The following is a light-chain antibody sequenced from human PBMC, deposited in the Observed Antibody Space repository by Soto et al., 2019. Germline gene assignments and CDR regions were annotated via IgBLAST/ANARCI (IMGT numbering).Light chain of an antibody. CDR3: YSHNGVTPPT. CDR1: QDVSDF. V-gene: IGKV1-9*01. CDR2: GGY. Sequence: DIHLTQSPSILSASVGDRVTLTFRASQDVSDFLAWYQHAPGKAPNLLIYGGYTLQSGVPSRFSGSGSGTEFSLTITGRQPQAVATSYRYSHNGVTPPTFGQGTRLEIK. J-gene: IGKJ5*01.